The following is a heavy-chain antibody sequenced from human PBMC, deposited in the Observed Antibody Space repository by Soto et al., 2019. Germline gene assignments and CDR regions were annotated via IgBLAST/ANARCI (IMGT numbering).Heavy chain of an antibody. Sequence: GGSLRLSCAASGFTFSSYWMHWVRQAPGKGLVWVSRINSDGSSTNYADSRKGRFTITRDNAKNTLYLQMNSLRAEDTAVSYCARDHYDFWSGYYDAFDIWGQGTMVTVSS. CDR3: ARDHYDFWSGYYDAFDI. CDR2: INSDGSST. CDR1: GFTFSSYW. V-gene: IGHV3-74*01. D-gene: IGHD3-3*01. J-gene: IGHJ3*02.